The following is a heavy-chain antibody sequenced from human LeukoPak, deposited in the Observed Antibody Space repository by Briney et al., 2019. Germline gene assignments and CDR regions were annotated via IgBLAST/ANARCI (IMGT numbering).Heavy chain of an antibody. J-gene: IGHJ4*02. CDR1: EFTFSSYA. D-gene: IGHD7-27*01. V-gene: IGHV3-30-3*01. CDR3: AKGTKLGIDDYFDY. Sequence: GGSLRLSCAASEFTFSSYAMHWVRQAPGKGLEWVAVISYDGSNKYHADSVKGRFTISRDKGKNSLYLQMNSLRTEDTALYYCAKGTKLGIDDYFDYWGQGTLVTVSS. CDR2: ISYDGSNK.